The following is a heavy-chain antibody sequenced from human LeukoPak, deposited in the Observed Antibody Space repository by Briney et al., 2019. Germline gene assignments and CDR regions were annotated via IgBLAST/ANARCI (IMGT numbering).Heavy chain of an antibody. CDR2: IKQDGSEK. J-gene: IGHJ4*02. V-gene: IGHV3-7*01. D-gene: IGHD3-10*01. Sequence: GGSLRLSCAASGFTFSSYWMSWVRQAPGKGLEWVANIKQDGSEKYYVDSVKGRFTISRDNAKNSLYLQMNSLRAEDTAVYYCARDAVVRGVIITDYWGQGTLVTVSS. CDR1: GFTFSSYW. CDR3: ARDAVVRGVIITDY.